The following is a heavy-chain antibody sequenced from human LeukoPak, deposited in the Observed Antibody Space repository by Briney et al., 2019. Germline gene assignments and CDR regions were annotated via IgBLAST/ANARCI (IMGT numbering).Heavy chain of an antibody. CDR2: IYSGGST. Sequence: PGGSLTLFCATSGYTVSRSYVTWVRQAPGKGLEWVSVIYSGGSTYYADSVKGRFTISRDNSKNTVYLQVNRLRAEDTAVYYCAIASLPSFDYSGHGEPFTVSS. CDR1: GYTVSRSY. CDR3: AIASLPSFDY. V-gene: IGHV3-53*01. J-gene: IGHJ4*01.